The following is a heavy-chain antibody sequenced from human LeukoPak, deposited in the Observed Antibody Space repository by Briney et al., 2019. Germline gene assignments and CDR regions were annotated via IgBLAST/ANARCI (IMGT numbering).Heavy chain of an antibody. D-gene: IGHD3-10*01. CDR1: GFTFDDYA. J-gene: IGHJ4*02. CDR2: ISWNSGSI. Sequence: GGSLRLSCAASGFTFDDYAMHWVRQAPGKGLEWVSGISWNSGSIGYADSVKGRFTISRDNAKNSLYLQMNSLRAEDTAVYYCASGAYWGQGTLVTVSS. CDR3: ASGAY. V-gene: IGHV3-9*01.